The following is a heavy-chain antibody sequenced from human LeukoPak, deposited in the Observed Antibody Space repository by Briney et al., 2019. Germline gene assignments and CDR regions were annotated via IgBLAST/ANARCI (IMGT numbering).Heavy chain of an antibody. V-gene: IGHV3-23*01. J-gene: IGHJ3*02. CDR2: ISGSGGST. Sequence: PGGSLRLSCAASGFTFSSYAMSWVRQAPGKGLEWVSAISGSGGSTYYAASVKGRFTLSRDNSKNTLYLQMNSLRAEDTAVYYCAGKLARRYYYDSSGYYYYAFDIWGQGTMVTVSS. CDR1: GFTFSSYA. CDR3: AGKLARRYYYDSSGYYYYAFDI. D-gene: IGHD3-22*01.